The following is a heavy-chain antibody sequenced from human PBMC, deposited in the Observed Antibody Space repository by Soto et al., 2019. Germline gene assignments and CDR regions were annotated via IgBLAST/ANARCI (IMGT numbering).Heavy chain of an antibody. V-gene: IGHV3-23*01. CDR3: AKGGGVVGELSSEPDS. Sequence: EVQLLESGGGLVQPGGSLRLSCAASGFTFSSYAMSWVRQAPGKGLEWVSAISGSGGSTYYADSVKGRFTISRDNSKNPLYLQMNSLRAEDKAVYYCAKGGGVVGELSSEPDSWGQGTLVTVSS. CDR2: ISGSGGST. CDR1: GFTFSSYA. D-gene: IGHD3-16*02. J-gene: IGHJ5*01.